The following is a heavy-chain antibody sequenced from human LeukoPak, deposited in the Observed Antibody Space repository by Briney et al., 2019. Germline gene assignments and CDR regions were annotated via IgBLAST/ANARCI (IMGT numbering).Heavy chain of an antibody. CDR1: GYSFTSYY. V-gene: IGHV1-46*01. D-gene: IGHD1-26*01. CDR2: INPSGSSA. Sequence: ASVKVSCKASGYSFTSYYMHWVRQAPGQGLEWMGFINPSGSSAAYAQKFQGRLTMTRDMFTSTDYMELTSLTSDDTAVYYCARDRVWWELLGVSDPWGQGTLVTVSS. J-gene: IGHJ5*02. CDR3: ARDRVWWELLGVSDP.